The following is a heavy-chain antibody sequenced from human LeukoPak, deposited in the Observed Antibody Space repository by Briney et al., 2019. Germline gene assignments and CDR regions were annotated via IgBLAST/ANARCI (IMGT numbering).Heavy chain of an antibody. CDR2: MNPNMGNT. CDR3: ARGPPWFDP. V-gene: IGHV1-8*01. Sequence: ASVKLSCKASGYTFTSYDINWVRHATGQGLEWMGWMNPNMGNTGYAQKFQGRVTMTRNTSIRTAYMELSSLRSEDTAVYYCARGPPWFDPWGQGTLVTVSS. J-gene: IGHJ5*02. CDR1: GYTFTSYD.